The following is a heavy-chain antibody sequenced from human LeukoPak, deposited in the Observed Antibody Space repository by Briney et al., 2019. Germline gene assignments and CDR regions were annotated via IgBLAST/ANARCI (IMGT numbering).Heavy chain of an antibody. CDR3: ARDFHRRPIVVVPAAILWFDP. Sequence: ASVKASCKASGYTFTSYYMHWVRQAPGQGLEWMGIINPSGGSTSYAQKFQGRVTMTRDTSTSTVYMELSSLRSEDTAVYYCARDFHRRPIVVVPAAILWFDPWGQGTLVTVSS. CDR2: INPSGGST. D-gene: IGHD2-2*01. CDR1: GYTFTSYY. V-gene: IGHV1-46*01. J-gene: IGHJ5*02.